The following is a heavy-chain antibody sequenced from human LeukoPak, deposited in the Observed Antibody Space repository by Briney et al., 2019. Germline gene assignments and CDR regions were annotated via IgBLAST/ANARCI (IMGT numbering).Heavy chain of an antibody. CDR3: ASVDTAMVPWY. D-gene: IGHD5-18*01. J-gene: IGHJ4*02. CDR2: IYHSGST. V-gene: IGHV4-38-2*02. Sequence: SETLSLTCTVSGYSISSGYYWGWIRQPPGKGLEWIGSIYHSGSTYYNASLKSRVTISVDTSKNQFSLKLSSVTAADTAVYYCASVDTAMVPWYWGQGTLVTVSS. CDR1: GYSISSGYY.